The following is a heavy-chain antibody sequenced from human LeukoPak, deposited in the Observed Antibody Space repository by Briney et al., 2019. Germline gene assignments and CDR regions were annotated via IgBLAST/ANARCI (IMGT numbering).Heavy chain of an antibody. Sequence: PGGSLRLSCAASGFTFSSYGMHWVRQAPGKGLEWVAVIWYDGSNKYYADSVKGRFTISRDNSKNTLYLQMNSLRAEDTAVYYCARLSISGWSLNYWGQGTLVTVSS. CDR1: GFTFSSYG. D-gene: IGHD6-19*01. CDR3: ARLSISGWSLNY. V-gene: IGHV3-33*01. CDR2: IWYDGSNK. J-gene: IGHJ4*02.